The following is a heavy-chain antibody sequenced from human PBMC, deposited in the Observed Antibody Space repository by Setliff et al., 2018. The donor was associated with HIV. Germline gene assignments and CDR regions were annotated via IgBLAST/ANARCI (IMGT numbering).Heavy chain of an antibody. J-gene: IGHJ4*02. Sequence: ASVKVSCKASGYTFTGYYMHWVRQAPGQGLEWMGIVNPSGGSTSYAQKFQGRVTMTRDTSTSTVYMELSSLRSEDTAVYYCARVNGGSYYGVYFDYWGQGTLVTVSS. D-gene: IGHD1-26*01. CDR2: VNPSGGST. CDR3: ARVNGGSYYGVYFDY. V-gene: IGHV1-46*01. CDR1: GYTFTGYY.